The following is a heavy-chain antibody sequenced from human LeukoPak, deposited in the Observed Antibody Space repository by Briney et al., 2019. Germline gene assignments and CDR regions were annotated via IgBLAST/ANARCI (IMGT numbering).Heavy chain of an antibody. CDR1: GGSISSSSYY. CDR2: IYYSGST. D-gene: IGHD5-12*01. V-gene: IGHV4-39*02. Sequence: PSETLSLTCTVSGGSISSSSYYWGWIRQPPGKGLEWIGSIYYSGSTYYNPSLKSRVTISVDTSKNQFSLKLSSVTPEDTAVYYCAREGYSGYDLGNFDYWGQGTLVTVSS. J-gene: IGHJ4*02. CDR3: AREGYSGYDLGNFDY.